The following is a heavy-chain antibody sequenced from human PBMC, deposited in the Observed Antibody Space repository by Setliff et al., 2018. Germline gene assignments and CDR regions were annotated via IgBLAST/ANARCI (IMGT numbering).Heavy chain of an antibody. J-gene: IGHJ4*02. CDR2: IYYSGLT. D-gene: IGHD5-12*01. V-gene: IGHV4-39*02. CDR1: GGSIRSSTHY. CDR3: ARESRFGYSGYDCAFDY. Sequence: PSETLSLTCTVSGGSIRSSTHYWGWIRQPPGKGLEWIGTIYYSGLTYYTPSLRSRATISVDTSKNRFSLQLSSVTAADTAVYYCARESRFGYSGYDCAFDYWGQGMLVTVSS.